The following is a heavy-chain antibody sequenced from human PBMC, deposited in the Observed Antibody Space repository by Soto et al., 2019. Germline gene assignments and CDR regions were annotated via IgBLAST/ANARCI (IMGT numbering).Heavy chain of an antibody. CDR3: ARHIAVATTKPPGWDYYGMDV. J-gene: IGHJ6*02. CDR1: GYSFTSYW. D-gene: IGHD6-13*01. Sequence: PGEALKISCKGFGYSFTSYWIGWVRQIPGKSLEWMGIIYPGDSDTRYSPSFQGQVTISADKSISTAYLQWSSLKASDTAMYYCARHIAVATTKPPGWDYYGMDVWGQGTTVTVSS. CDR2: IYPGDSDT. V-gene: IGHV5-51*01.